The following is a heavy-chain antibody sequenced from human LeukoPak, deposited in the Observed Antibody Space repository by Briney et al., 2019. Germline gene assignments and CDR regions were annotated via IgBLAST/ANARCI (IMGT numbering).Heavy chain of an antibody. Sequence: SETLSLTCTVSGGSISSSTYYWGWIRQPPGKGLEWIGNLYYRGSTYYNPSLKSRVTISVDTSKNQFSLKLSSVTAADTAVYYCARQAISGYDPPPFDSWGQGTLVTVSS. CDR2: LYYRGST. CDR1: GGSISSSTYY. CDR3: ARQAISGYDPPPFDS. J-gene: IGHJ4*02. V-gene: IGHV4-39*01. D-gene: IGHD5-12*01.